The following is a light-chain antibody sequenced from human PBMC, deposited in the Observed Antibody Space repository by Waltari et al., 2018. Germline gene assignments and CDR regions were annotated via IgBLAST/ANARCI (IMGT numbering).Light chain of an antibody. CDR3: SSYTIPYTRV. J-gene: IGLJ3*02. V-gene: IGLV2-14*01. CDR2: HVT. CDR1: SSDIGANNY. Sequence: QSALTQPASVSGSPGQSITISCTGTSSDIGANNYVSWYRQHPGKAPKLILYHVTTLPHGVSKRFSGSKSGNTASLTSSGLQAEDEADYFCSSYTIPYTRVFGGGTKLTVL.